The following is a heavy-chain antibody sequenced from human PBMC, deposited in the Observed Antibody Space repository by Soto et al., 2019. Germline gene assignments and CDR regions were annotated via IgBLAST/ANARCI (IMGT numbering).Heavy chain of an antibody. J-gene: IGHJ6*02. Sequence: QVQLVQSGAEVKKPGSSVKVSCKASGGTFSSYAISWVRQAPGQGLEWTGGIIPIFGTANYAQKFQGRVTISGDESTSTAEVELRSLRSEDTVVHYWARSVSFRYQVLKRGMEVWGPGTNVNVSS. D-gene: IGHD2-2*01. CDR2: IIPIFGTA. CDR3: ARSVSFRYQVLKRGMEV. V-gene: IGHV1-69*01. CDR1: GGTFSSYA.